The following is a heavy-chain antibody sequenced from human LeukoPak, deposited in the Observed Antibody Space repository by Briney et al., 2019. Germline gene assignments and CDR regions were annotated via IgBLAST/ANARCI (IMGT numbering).Heavy chain of an antibody. V-gene: IGHV1-2*02. J-gene: IGHJ4*02. D-gene: IGHD3-3*01. Sequence: GASVKVSCKASGYTFTGYYMHWVRQAPGQGLEWMGWIYPNSGGTNYAQKFQGRVTVTRDTSISTAYMELRSLRSDDTAVYYCARESRSAYYDFWSGYYVNYFDYWGQGTLVTVSS. CDR2: IYPNSGGT. CDR1: GYTFTGYY. CDR3: ARESRSAYYDFWSGYYVNYFDY.